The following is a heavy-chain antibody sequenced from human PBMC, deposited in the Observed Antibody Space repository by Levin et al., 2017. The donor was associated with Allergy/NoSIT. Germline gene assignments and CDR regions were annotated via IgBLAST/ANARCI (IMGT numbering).Heavy chain of an antibody. CDR1: GFSLSTSGVG. CDR2: LYWDDDK. D-gene: IGHD3-22*01. V-gene: IGHV2-5*02. Sequence: SGPTLVKPTQTLTLTCTFSGFSLSTSGVGVGWIRQPPGKALEWLALLYWDDDKRYSPSLKSRLTITKDTSKNQVVLTMTNMDPVDTATYYGLHRRISMIVAGTYYFDYWGQGTLVTVSS. CDR3: LHRRISMIVAGTYYFDY. J-gene: IGHJ4*02.